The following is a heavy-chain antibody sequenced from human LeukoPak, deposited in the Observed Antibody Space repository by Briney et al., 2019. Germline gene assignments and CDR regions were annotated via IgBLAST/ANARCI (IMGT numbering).Heavy chain of an antibody. V-gene: IGHV4-30-2*01. CDR2: IYHSGSN. CDR1: GGSISSGGYS. Sequence: SETLSLTCAVSGGSISSGGYSWSWIRQPPGKGLEWIGYIYHSGSNYYNPSLKSRVTISVDRSKNQFSLKLSSVTAADTAVYYCARGPKIQYELFDWLYYFDYWGQGTLVTVSS. CDR3: ARGPKIQYELFDWLYYFDY. J-gene: IGHJ4*02. D-gene: IGHD3-9*01.